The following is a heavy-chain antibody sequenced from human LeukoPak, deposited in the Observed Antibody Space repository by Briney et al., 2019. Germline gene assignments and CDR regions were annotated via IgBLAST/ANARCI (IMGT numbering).Heavy chain of an antibody. D-gene: IGHD3-22*01. V-gene: IGHV4-38-2*01. CDR2: IYHSGST. CDR1: GYSTSSGYY. Sequence: ASETLSLTCAVSGYSTSSGYYWGWIRQPPGKGLEWIGSIYHSGSTYYNPSLKSRVTISVDTSKNQFSLKLSSVTAADTAVYYCASPTLYDDSSGYPTSAFDIWGQGTMVTVSS. J-gene: IGHJ3*02. CDR3: ASPTLYDDSSGYPTSAFDI.